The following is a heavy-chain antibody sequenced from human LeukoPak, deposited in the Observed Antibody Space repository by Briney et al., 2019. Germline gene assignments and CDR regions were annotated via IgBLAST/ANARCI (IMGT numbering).Heavy chain of an antibody. D-gene: IGHD6-13*01. CDR2: ISTYNGHT. CDR3: ARDAAAAGPFDY. CDR1: GYTFIDYG. J-gene: IGHJ4*02. Sequence: VASVKVSCRAPGYTFIDYGVSWVRQAPGQGLEWVGWISTYNGHTYYAQKLQGRGTMTTDTSTSTAYMELRSLRSDDTAVYYCARDAAAAGPFDYWGQGTLVTVSS. V-gene: IGHV1-18*01.